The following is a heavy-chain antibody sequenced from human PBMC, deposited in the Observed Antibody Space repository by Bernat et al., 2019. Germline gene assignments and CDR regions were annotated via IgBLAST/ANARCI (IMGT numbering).Heavy chain of an antibody. CDR2: IYWDDDK. J-gene: IGHJ4*02. V-gene: IGHV2-5*02. CDR3: APGPSVMPAHNQRGSDY. CDR1: GFSISTRGVG. D-gene: IGHD1-1*01. Sequence: QITLKESGPTLVKPTQTLTLTCTLSGFSISTRGVGVGWIRQPPAKALEWLALIYWDDDKRYNPSLKSRLSVTKDTSKNPVVLNMTNVDPEDTATFFCAPGPSVMPAHNQRGSDYWGQGNLVTVSS.